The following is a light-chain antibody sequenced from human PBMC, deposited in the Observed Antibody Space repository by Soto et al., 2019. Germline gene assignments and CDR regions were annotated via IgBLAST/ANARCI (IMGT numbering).Light chain of an antibody. V-gene: IGLV2-11*01. CDR1: GSDVGGYDF. CDR3: CSFAGTYTVV. J-gene: IGLJ2*01. Sequence: QSVLTQPRSVSGSPGQSVTISCTGTGSDVGGYDFVSWYQQHPGKAPKLMIYDVSKRPSGVPDRFSCSKSGSTASLTISGLQADDEADYFCCSFAGTYTVVFGGGTKLTVL. CDR2: DVS.